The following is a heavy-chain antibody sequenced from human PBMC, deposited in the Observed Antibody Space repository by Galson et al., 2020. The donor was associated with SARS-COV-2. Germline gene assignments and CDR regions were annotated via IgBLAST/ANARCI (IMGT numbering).Heavy chain of an antibody. CDR1: GFTFSNYA. J-gene: IGHJ4*02. Sequence: GGSLRLSCEDSGFTFSNYAMTWVRQAPGKGLEWVSATSVSGISTYYADSVKGRFTISRDNSNNVAYLQMNSLRVEDTAIFYCAKDIVRIVVLLSYWGQGTLFTVSS. CDR2: TSVSGIST. CDR3: AKDIVRIVVLLSY. V-gene: IGHV3-23*01. D-gene: IGHD3-22*01.